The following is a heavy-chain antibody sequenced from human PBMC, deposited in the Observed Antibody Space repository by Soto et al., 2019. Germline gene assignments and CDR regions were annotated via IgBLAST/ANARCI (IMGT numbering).Heavy chain of an antibody. D-gene: IGHD6-19*01. CDR3: VKDIHEQWLVSHFEY. J-gene: IGHJ4*02. CDR2: ISWNSGSI. CDR1: GFTFDSYA. V-gene: IGHV3-9*01. Sequence: EVQLVESGGGLVQPGRSLRLSCVASGFTFDSYAMHWVRQAPGNGLEWVSGISWNSGSIGYEDSVKGRFTISRDNAQNSLYLEMNSLRVEDTAFYYCVKDIHEQWLVSHFEYWGQGALVTVSS.